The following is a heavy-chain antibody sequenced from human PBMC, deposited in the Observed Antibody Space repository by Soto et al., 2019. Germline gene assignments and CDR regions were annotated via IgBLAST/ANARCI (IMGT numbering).Heavy chain of an antibody. V-gene: IGHV4-34*01. CDR3: ARERGPRGESSTSCLFDY. Sequence: PSETLSLTCAVYGVSFSGYYWSWIRQPPGKGLEWIGEINHSGSTNYNPSLKSRVTVSVDTSKNQFSLKLSSVTAADTAVYYCARERGPRGESSTSCLFDYWGQGTLVTVSS. J-gene: IGHJ4*02. D-gene: IGHD2-2*01. CDR1: GVSFSGYY. CDR2: INHSGST.